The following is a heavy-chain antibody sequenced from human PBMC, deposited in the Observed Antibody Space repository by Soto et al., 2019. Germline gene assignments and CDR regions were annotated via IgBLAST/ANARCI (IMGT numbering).Heavy chain of an antibody. D-gene: IGHD6-6*01. CDR1: GYTFTGYY. CDR2: INPNSGGT. V-gene: IGHV1-2*04. Sequence: ASVKVSCKASGYTFTGYYIHWVRQAPGQGLEWMGWINPNSGGTNYAQKFQGWVTMARDTSISTAYMELSRLRSDDTAVYYCARDRSSSWGDYYYYGMDVWGQGTTVTVSS. CDR3: ARDRSSSWGDYYYYGMDV. J-gene: IGHJ6*02.